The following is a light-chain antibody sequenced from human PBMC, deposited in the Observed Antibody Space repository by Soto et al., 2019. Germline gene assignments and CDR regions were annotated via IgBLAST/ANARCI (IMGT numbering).Light chain of an antibody. Sequence: SQSPCTLSLSPGERATLSCRASQSVSSNLAWYQQKPGQAPRLLIYGASTRATGIPARFSGSGSGTEFTLTISSLQSEDFAVYYCQQYNNWPQTFGQGTKVDIK. V-gene: IGKV3-15*01. CDR3: QQYNNWPQT. J-gene: IGKJ1*01. CDR1: QSVSSN. CDR2: GAS.